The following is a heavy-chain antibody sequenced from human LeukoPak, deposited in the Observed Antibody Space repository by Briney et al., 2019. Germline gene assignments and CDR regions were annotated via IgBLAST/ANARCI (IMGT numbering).Heavy chain of an antibody. CDR2: IRYDGSNK. V-gene: IGHV3-30*02. CDR3: AKASRWSHAFDI. D-gene: IGHD4-23*01. J-gene: IGHJ3*02. CDR1: GFTFSSYG. Sequence: GGSLRLSCAASGFTFSSYGMHWVRQAPGKGLEWVAFIRYDGSNKYYADSVEGRFTISRDNSKNTLYLQMNSLRAEDTAVYYCAKASRWSHAFDIWGQGTMVTVSS.